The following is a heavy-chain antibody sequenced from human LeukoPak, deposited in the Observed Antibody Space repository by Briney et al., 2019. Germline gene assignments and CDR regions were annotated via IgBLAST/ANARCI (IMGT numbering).Heavy chain of an antibody. CDR3: ARVNEDGGNPFDY. D-gene: IGHD4-23*01. CDR2: INTNTGNP. Sequence: GESLKISCKASGYTFTSYAMNWVRQAPGQGLEWMGWINTNTGNPTYAQGFTGRFVFSLDTSVSTAYLQISSLKAEDTAVYYCARVNEDGGNPFDYWGQGTLVTVSS. J-gene: IGHJ4*02. CDR1: GYTFTSYA. V-gene: IGHV7-4-1*02.